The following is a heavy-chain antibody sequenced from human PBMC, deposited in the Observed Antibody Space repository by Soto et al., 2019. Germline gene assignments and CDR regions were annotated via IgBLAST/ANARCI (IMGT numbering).Heavy chain of an antibody. Sequence: ASVKVSCKVSGYTLTELSMHWVRQAPGKGLEWMGGFDPEDGETIYAQKFQGRVTMTEDTSTDTAYMELSSLRSEDTAVYYCATSLWFGELLRGYYYGIDVWGQGTTVTVSS. V-gene: IGHV1-24*01. CDR2: FDPEDGET. J-gene: IGHJ6*02. CDR3: ATSLWFGELLRGYYYGIDV. CDR1: GYTLTELS. D-gene: IGHD3-10*01.